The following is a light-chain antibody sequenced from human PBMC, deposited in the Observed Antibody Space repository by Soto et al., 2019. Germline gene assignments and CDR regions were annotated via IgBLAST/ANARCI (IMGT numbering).Light chain of an antibody. J-gene: IGKJ1*01. CDR1: QSVNNW. CDR3: QQYNSYWT. CDR2: DAS. V-gene: IGKV1-5*01. Sequence: DIQMTQYPSTLSASVGERVTISCRASQSVNNWLAWYQRKPGKAPKLLIHDASTLESGIPSRFSGSGSGTEFTLTISSLQRDDFATYYCQQYNSYWTFGQGTKVEIK.